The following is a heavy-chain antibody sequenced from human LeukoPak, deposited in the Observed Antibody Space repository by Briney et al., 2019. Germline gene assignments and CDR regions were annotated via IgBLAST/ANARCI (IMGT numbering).Heavy chain of an antibody. CDR3: ARATGPNLPFDP. D-gene: IGHD2-8*02. V-gene: IGHV1-2*02. CDR1: GFTFTGYY. Sequence: ASVKVSCKASGFTFTGYYMHWVRQAPGQGLEWMGWINPNSGGTNYAQKFQGRVTMTRDTSITTAYMELTSLRSDDTAVYYCARATGPNLPFDPWGQGVLVTVSS. CDR2: INPNSGGT. J-gene: IGHJ5*02.